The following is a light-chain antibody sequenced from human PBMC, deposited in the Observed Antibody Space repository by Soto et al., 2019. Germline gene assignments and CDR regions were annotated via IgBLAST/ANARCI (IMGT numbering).Light chain of an antibody. Sequence: EFVLTQSPGTLSLSPGERATLSCRASQTVRNNYLAWYQQKPGQAPRLLIYGASTGATSIPARFSGSGSGTGFTLTISSLQSEDFAIYYCQQYNNWPLTFGGGTKVDIK. CDR2: GAS. V-gene: IGKV3-15*01. J-gene: IGKJ4*01. CDR3: QQYNNWPLT. CDR1: QTVRNN.